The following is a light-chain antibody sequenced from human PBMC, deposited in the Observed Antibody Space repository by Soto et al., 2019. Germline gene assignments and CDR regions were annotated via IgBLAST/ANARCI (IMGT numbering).Light chain of an antibody. CDR2: EVS. V-gene: IGLV2-8*01. Sequence: SALTQPPSASGSPGQSITISCTGTSSDIGAYNYVSWYQQHPGKAPRLIIYEVSRRPSGVPDRFSGSKSGNTASLTVSGLQAEDETDYYCSSYSASNTVLFGGGTKLTVL. CDR1: SSDIGAYNY. CDR3: SSYSASNTVL. J-gene: IGLJ2*01.